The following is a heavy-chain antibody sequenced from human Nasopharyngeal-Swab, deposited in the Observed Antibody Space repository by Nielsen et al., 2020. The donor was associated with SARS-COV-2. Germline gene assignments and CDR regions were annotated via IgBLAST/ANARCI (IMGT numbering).Heavy chain of an antibody. Sequence: GGSLRLSCAASGFTFSNYRMHWVRQAPGKGLVWVSRINGDGSSLNYADFVTGRFTISTDNAKSTLYLEMNSLRAEDTAVYYCARGRGSSTSMIGYWGQGTLVTVSS. CDR3: ARGRGSSTSMIGY. CDR1: GFTFSNYR. V-gene: IGHV3-74*01. D-gene: IGHD2/OR15-2a*01. J-gene: IGHJ4*02. CDR2: INGDGSSL.